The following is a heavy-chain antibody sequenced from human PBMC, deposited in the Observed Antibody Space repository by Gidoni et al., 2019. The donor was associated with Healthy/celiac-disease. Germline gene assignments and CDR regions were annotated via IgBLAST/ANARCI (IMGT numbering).Heavy chain of an antibody. CDR1: TFSSYG. V-gene: IGHV3-33*01. Sequence: TFSSYGMHWVRQAPGKGLEWVAVIWYDGSNKYYADSVKGRFTISRDNSKNTLYLQMNSLRAEDTAVYYCARKGGESDYDYGMDVWGQGTTVTVSS. CDR3: ARKGGESDYDYGMDV. J-gene: IGHJ6*02. CDR2: IWYDGSNK.